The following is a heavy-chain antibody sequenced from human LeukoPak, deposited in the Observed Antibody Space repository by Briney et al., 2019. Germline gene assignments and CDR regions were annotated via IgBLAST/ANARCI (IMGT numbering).Heavy chain of an antibody. J-gene: IGHJ4*02. V-gene: IGHV4-4*07. CDR1: GGSISSYY. CDR3: ARDGWFGELLDY. D-gene: IGHD3-10*01. CDR2: IYTSGST. Sequence: SEIVSLTCSVSGGSISSYYWSWIRQPVGKGLEWIGRIYTSGSTNYSPSLKSRVTMSVETSVETSKNQFSLKLSSVTAADTAVYYCARDGWFGELLDYWGQGTLVIVSS.